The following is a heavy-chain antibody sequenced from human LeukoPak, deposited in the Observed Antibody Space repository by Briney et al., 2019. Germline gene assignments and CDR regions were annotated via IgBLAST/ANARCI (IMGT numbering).Heavy chain of an antibody. V-gene: IGHV1-69*02. CDR1: GGTLSSYP. D-gene: IGHD5-24*01. CDR3: ASPRIELAKTTSVYFQH. CDR2: IIPILGIA. Sequence: SVKVSCKASGGTLSSYPISGVRQAPGQGLEWMGRIIPILGIANYAQKFQGRVTITADKSTSTAYMELSSLRSEDTAVYYCASPRIELAKTTSVYFQHWGQGTLVTVSS. J-gene: IGHJ1*01.